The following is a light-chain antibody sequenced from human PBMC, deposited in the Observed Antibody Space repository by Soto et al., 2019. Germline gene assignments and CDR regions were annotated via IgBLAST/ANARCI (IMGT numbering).Light chain of an antibody. CDR1: QSVSSSY. CDR3: QQYGSSPPLT. J-gene: IGKJ4*01. Sequence: EIVLTQSPGTLSLSPGERATLSCRASQSVSSSYLAWYQQKPGQAPRLLIYGASSRATGIPDRFSGSGSGTDFTFTISRLEPEDFAVYYCQQYGSSPPLTFGGGTKGESK. V-gene: IGKV3-20*01. CDR2: GAS.